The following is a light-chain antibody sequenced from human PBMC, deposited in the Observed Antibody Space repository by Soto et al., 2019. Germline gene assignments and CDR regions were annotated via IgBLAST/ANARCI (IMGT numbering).Light chain of an antibody. CDR1: QSISNS. CDR3: QQYNGYWT. J-gene: IGKJ1*01. Sequence: DIQMTQSPSTLSASVGDRVTINCRASQSISNSLAWYQQKPGKAPKLLIYEVSNLKSGVPPRFSGSGSGTEYTLTISSLQPDDSATYYCQQYNGYWTFGQGTKVEIK. CDR2: EVS. V-gene: IGKV1-5*03.